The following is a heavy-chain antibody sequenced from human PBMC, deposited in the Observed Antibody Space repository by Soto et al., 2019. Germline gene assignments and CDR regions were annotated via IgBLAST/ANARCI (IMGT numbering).Heavy chain of an antibody. CDR2: IYWDDDK. V-gene: IGHV2-5*02. Sequence: SGPTLVNPTQTLTLTCTFSGFSLTSNDVGVGWIRQPPGKALEWLALIYWDDDKRYSPSLKSRLTITKDTSKNQVVLRMANMDPVDTATYYCAHSRYSRSSFDYWGQGTLVTVSS. J-gene: IGHJ4*02. CDR1: GFSLTSNDVG. CDR3: AHSRYSRSSFDY. D-gene: IGHD6-6*01.